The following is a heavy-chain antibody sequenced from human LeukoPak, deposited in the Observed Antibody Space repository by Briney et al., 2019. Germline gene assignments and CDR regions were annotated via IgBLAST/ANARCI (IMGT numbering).Heavy chain of an antibody. D-gene: IGHD3-3*01. V-gene: IGHV1-18*01. CDR1: GYTFTSYG. CDR3: ARDFSPTYYDFWSGTPGDAFDI. J-gene: IGHJ3*02. Sequence: ASVKVSCKASGYTFTSYGISWVRQAPAQGLEWMRWISAYNGNTNYAQNLQGRVTMTTDTSTSTAYMELRSLRSDDTAVYYCARDFSPTYYDFWSGTPGDAFDIWGQGTMVTVSS. CDR2: ISAYNGNT.